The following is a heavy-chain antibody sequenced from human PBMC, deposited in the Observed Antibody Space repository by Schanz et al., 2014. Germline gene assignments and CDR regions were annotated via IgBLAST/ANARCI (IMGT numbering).Heavy chain of an antibody. Sequence: VQLVESGGGLVQPGGSLRLSCTASGFTFSDYWMSWVRQAPGKGLEWVSYVSSSSSYTHYADSMKGRFTVSRDNAENALYLQMNSLRAEDTGLYFCARGGSGSHYRLDYWGQGTLVTVSS. V-gene: IGHV3-11*06. J-gene: IGHJ4*02. D-gene: IGHD1-26*01. CDR1: GFTFSDYW. CDR3: ARGGSGSHYRLDY. CDR2: VSSSSSYT.